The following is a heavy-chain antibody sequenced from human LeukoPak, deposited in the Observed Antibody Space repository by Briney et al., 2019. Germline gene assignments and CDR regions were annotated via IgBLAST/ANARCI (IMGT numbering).Heavy chain of an antibody. CDR1: GCTFTSYD. V-gene: IGHV1-8*01. J-gene: IGHJ4*02. CDR2: MNPNSGNT. D-gene: IGHD6-6*01. Sequence: ASVKVSCKASGCTFTSYDINWVRQATGQGLEWMGWMNPNSGNTGYAQKFQGRVTMTRSTSISTAYMELSSLRSEDTAVYYCARGIAARTGEVGYWGQGTLVTVSS. CDR3: ARGIAARTGEVGY.